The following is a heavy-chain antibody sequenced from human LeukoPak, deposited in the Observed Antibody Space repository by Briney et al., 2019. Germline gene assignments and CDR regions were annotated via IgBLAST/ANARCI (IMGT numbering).Heavy chain of an antibody. CDR2: ISGSGGST. CDR3: AKDLSSSGWLQGWFDP. V-gene: IGHV3-23*01. Sequence: PGASLRLSCAASGFTFSSYAMSWVRQAPGKGLEWVSAISGSGGSTYYADSVKGRFTISRDSSKNTLYLQMNSLRAEDTAVYYCAKDLSSSGWLQGWFDPWGQGTLVTVSS. CDR1: GFTFSSYA. J-gene: IGHJ5*02. D-gene: IGHD6-19*01.